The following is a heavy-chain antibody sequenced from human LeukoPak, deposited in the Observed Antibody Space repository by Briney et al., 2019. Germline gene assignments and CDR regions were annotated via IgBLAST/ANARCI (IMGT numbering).Heavy chain of an antibody. Sequence: PSETLSLTCTVSGGSISSYHWSWIRQPPGKGLEWIGYIYYSGITNYNPSLKSRVTISVDTSKNQFSLKLSSVTAADTAVYYCASGEWIVGYFQHWGQGTLVTVSS. D-gene: IGHD2-15*01. J-gene: IGHJ1*01. CDR1: GGSISSYH. V-gene: IGHV4-59*01. CDR3: ASGEWIVGYFQH. CDR2: IYYSGIT.